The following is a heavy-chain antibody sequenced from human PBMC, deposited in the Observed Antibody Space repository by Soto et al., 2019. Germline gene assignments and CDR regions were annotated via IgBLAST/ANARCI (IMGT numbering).Heavy chain of an antibody. D-gene: IGHD2-8*01. J-gene: IGHJ4*02. Sequence: ASVKVSCKASGYTFTSYYMHWVRQAPGQGLEWMGWISAYNGNTNYAQKLQGRVTMTTDTSTSTAYMELRSLRSDDTAVYYCARTSPMAPLDYWGQGTLVTVSS. CDR2: ISAYNGNT. CDR1: GYTFTSYY. CDR3: ARTSPMAPLDY. V-gene: IGHV1-18*04.